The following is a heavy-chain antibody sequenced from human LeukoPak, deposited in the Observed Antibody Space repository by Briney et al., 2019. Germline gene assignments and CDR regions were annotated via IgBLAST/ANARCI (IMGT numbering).Heavy chain of an antibody. CDR1: GGSISSYY. D-gene: IGHD2-2*01. CDR2: ISYNGSP. V-gene: IGHV4-59*01. CDR3: ARGTYCSSSSCYRLDY. Sequence: NPSETPSLTCTVSGGSISSYYWNWIRQPPGEGLEWIGYISYNGSPIYNPSLKSRVTISVDTSKNQFSLRLSAVTAADTAVYYCARGTYCSSSSCYRLDYWGQGTLVTVSS. J-gene: IGHJ4*02.